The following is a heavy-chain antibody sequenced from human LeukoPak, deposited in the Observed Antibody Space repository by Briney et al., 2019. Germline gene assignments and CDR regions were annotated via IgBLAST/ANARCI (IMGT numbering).Heavy chain of an antibody. J-gene: IGHJ3*02. Sequence: SVKVSCNASGGTFSSYAISWVRQAPGQGLEWMGGIIPIFGTANYAQKFQGRVTITADESTSTAYMELSSLRSEDTAVYYCARDTITMVRGKSARSSPAFDIWGQGTMVTVSS. CDR1: GGTFSSYA. CDR2: IIPIFGTA. CDR3: ARDTITMVRGKSARSSPAFDI. V-gene: IGHV1-69*13. D-gene: IGHD3-10*01.